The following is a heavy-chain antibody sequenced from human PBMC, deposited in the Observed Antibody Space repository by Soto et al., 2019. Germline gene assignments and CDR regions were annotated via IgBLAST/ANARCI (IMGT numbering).Heavy chain of an antibody. V-gene: IGHV3-74*01. D-gene: IGHD3-3*01. CDR2: INGDGSST. J-gene: IGHJ6*03. Sequence: GGSLRLSCAASGFTFSRYWMHWVRQAPGKGLVWVSRINGDGSSTTNADSVRGRFTISRENTKNTRDLQMNSLRAEDTAVYYWTRDAYYDFWSGYSAYYYYYMDVWGKGTTVTVSS. CDR3: TRDAYYDFWSGYSAYYYYYMDV. CDR1: GFTFSRYW.